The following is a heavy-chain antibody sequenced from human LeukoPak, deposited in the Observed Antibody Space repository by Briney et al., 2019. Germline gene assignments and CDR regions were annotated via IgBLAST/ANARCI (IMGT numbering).Heavy chain of an antibody. V-gene: IGHV3-48*01. CDR2: FSTSSGTI. J-gene: IGHJ3*02. CDR3: ARDSMYAFDI. D-gene: IGHD2-2*01. Sequence: GSLRLSCAASGFTFSSYSMNWVRQAPGKGLGWVSYFSTSSGTISYADSVKGRFTISRDNAKNSLYLQMNSLGAEDTAVYYCARDSMYAFDIWGQGTMVTVSS. CDR1: GFTFSSYS.